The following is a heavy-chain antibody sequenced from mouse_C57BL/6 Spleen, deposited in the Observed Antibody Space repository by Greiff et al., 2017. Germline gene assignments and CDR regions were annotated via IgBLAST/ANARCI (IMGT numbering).Heavy chain of an antibody. Sequence: EVKLLESGGGLVKPGGSLKLSCAASGFTFSSYAMSWVRQTPEKRLEWVATISDGGSYTYYTDNVKGRVTISRDHAKNNLYLQMSHLKSEDTALYYCARGIYDGYDFDYWGQGTTLTVSA. CDR2: ISDGGSYT. D-gene: IGHD2-3*01. J-gene: IGHJ2*01. CDR3: ARGIYDGYDFDY. CDR1: GFTFSSYA. V-gene: IGHV5-4*03.